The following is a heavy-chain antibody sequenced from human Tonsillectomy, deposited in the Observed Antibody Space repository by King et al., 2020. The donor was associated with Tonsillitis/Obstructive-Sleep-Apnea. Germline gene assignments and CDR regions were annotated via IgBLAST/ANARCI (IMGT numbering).Heavy chain of an antibody. CDR1: GFTFSNAW. CDR3: TTDLRGGSYPPGGFDY. Sequence: VQLVESGGGLVKPGGSLRVSCAASGFTFSNAWMNWVRQAPGKGLEWVGRIKSKTDGGTTDYAAPVKGRFTISRGDSKNTLYPQMNSLKTEDTAVYYCTTDLRGGSYPPGGFDYWGQGTLVTVSS. CDR2: IKSKTDGGTT. J-gene: IGHJ4*02. V-gene: IGHV3-15*07. D-gene: IGHD1-26*01.